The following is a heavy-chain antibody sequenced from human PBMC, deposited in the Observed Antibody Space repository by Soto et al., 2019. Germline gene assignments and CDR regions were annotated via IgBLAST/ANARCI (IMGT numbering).Heavy chain of an antibody. CDR3: ARSTGDYLDY. J-gene: IGHJ4*02. D-gene: IGHD4-17*01. CDR1: GGSISSYY. V-gene: IGHV4-59*01. CDR2: IYYSGST. Sequence: PSETLSLTCTVSGGSISSYYWSWIRQPPGKGLEWIGYIYYSGSTNYNPSLKSRVTISVDTSKNQFSLKLSSVTAADTAVYYCARSTGDYLDYWGRGTLVTVSS.